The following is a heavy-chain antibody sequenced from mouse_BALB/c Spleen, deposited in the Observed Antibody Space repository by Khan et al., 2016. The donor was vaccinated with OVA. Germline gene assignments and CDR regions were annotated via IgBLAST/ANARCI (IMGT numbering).Heavy chain of an antibody. D-gene: IGHD2-12*01. J-gene: IGHJ4*01. CDR3: ARPPYFTYSLDH. CDR2: INTFTGEP. V-gene: IGHV9-3-1*01. Sequence: LVESGPEMKKPGETVKISCKASGYTFTNYGMNWVKQSPGKALKWMGWINTFTGEPTYADDFKGRFAFSLETSASTASLQFNNLKNEDTATYFCARPPYFTYSLDHWGQGTSVTVSS. CDR1: GYTFTNYG.